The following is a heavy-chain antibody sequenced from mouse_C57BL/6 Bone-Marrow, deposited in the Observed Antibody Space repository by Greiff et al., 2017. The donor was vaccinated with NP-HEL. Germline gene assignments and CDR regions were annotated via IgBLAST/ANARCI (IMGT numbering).Heavy chain of an antibody. Sequence: EVQLVESGEGLVKPGGSLKLSCAASGFTFSSYAMSWVRQTPEKRLEWVAYISSGGDYIYYADTVKGRFTISRDNARNTLYLQMSSLKSEDTAMYYCTRDSIYYDYDGRYFDVWGTGTTVTVSS. CDR2: ISSGGDYI. CDR1: GFTFSSYA. CDR3: TRDSIYYDYDGRYFDV. D-gene: IGHD2-4*01. V-gene: IGHV5-9-1*02. J-gene: IGHJ1*03.